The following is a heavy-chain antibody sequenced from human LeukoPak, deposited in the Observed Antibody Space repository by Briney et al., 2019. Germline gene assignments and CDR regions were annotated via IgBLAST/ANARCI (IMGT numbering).Heavy chain of an antibody. CDR3: ARGKAWFGELLPNFFDY. CDR2: ISYDGSNK. Sequence: PGGSLRFSCAASGFTFSSYAMHWVRQAPGKGLEWVAVISYDGSNKYYADSVKGRFTISRDNSKNTLYLQMNSLRAEDTAVYYCARGKAWFGELLPNFFDYWGQGTLVTVSS. J-gene: IGHJ4*02. CDR1: GFTFSSYA. D-gene: IGHD3-10*01. V-gene: IGHV3-30-3*01.